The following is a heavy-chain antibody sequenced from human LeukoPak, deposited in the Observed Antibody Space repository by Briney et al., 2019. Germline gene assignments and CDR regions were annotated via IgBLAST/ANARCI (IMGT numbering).Heavy chain of an antibody. J-gene: IGHJ4*02. CDR2: IYHSGST. CDR3: ARYNWNDGYFDY. D-gene: IGHD1-1*01. CDR1: GYSISSGYY. Sequence: SSETLSLTCAVSGYSISSGYYWGWIRQPPGKGLEWIGSIYHSGSTYYNPSLKSRVTISVDTSKNQFSLKLSSVTAADTAVYYCARYNWNDGYFDYRGPGTLVTVSS. V-gene: IGHV4-38-2*01.